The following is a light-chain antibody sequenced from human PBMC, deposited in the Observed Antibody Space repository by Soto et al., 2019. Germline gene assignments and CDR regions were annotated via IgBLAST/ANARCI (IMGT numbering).Light chain of an antibody. CDR2: EVS. V-gene: IGLV2-14*01. J-gene: IGLJ2*01. CDR1: TNDVGAYNY. CDR3: SSYSTTITVV. Sequence: QSVLTQPASVSGSPGQSITISCAGTTNDVGAYNYVAWYQHHQGKAPILLIYEVSSRPSWISYRFSGSKSGHMASLTISGLHAEDEADYYCSSYSTTITVVFGGETKM.